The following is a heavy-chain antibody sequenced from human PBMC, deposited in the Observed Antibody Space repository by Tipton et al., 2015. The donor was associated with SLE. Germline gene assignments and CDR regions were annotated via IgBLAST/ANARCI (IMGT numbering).Heavy chain of an antibody. J-gene: IGHJ3*02. CDR3: ARAGGNAFDI. CDR1: GGSFSGYY. Sequence: TLSLTCAVYGGSFSGYYWSWIRQPPGKGLEWIGYIYYTGSTNYNPSLKSRVTISVDTSKNQFSLKLSSVTAADTAVYYCARAGGNAFDIWGQGTMVTVSS. D-gene: IGHD6-19*01. CDR2: IYYTGST. V-gene: IGHV4-59*01.